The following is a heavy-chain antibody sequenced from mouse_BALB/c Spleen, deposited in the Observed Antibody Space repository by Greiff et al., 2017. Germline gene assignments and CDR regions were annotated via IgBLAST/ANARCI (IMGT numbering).Heavy chain of an antibody. J-gene: IGHJ1*01. CDR2: IWSGGST. Sequence: VKLMESGPGLVQPSQSLSITCTVSGFSLTSYGVHWVRQSPGKGLEWLGVIWSGGSTDYNAAFISRLSISKDNSKSQVFFKMNSLQADDTAIYYCASNRYGGDWYFDVWGAGTTVTVSS. CDR3: ASNRYGGDWYFDV. V-gene: IGHV2-4-1*01. CDR1: GFSLTSYG. D-gene: IGHD2-14*01.